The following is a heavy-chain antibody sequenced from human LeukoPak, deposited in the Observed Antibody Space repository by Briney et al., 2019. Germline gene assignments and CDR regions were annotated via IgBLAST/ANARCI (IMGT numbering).Heavy chain of an antibody. D-gene: IGHD2-2*03. CDR1: GFTFGDYA. Sequence: GGSLRLSCTASGFTFGDYAMSWFRQAPGKGLEWVGFIRSKAYGGTTEYAASVKGRFTISRDDSKSIAYLQMNSLKTEDTAVYYCTRDQSVDIVVVPAAPFDYWGQGTLVTVSS. J-gene: IGHJ4*02. CDR2: IRSKAYGGTT. V-gene: IGHV3-49*03. CDR3: TRDQSVDIVVVPAAPFDY.